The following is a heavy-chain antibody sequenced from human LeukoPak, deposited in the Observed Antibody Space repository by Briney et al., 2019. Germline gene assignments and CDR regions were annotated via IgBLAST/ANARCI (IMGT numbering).Heavy chain of an antibody. J-gene: IGHJ4*02. CDR3: ARASLGGYLDY. D-gene: IGHD7-27*01. CDR2: IYHSGST. Sequence: SESLSLTCIVSVGSISSYYCSGIRQPPGKGLEWIGYIYHSGSTYYNPSLKSRVTISVDRSKNQFSLKLSSVTAADTAVYYCARASLGGYLDYWGQGTLVTVSS. V-gene: IGHV4-59*12. CDR1: VGSISSYY.